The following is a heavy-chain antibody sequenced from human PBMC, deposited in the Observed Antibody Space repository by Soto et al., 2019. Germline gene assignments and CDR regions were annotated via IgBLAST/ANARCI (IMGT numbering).Heavy chain of an antibody. D-gene: IGHD6-13*01. Sequence: SETLSLTFTVSGGSISSGGYYWSWIRQHPGKGLEWIGYIYYSGSTYYNPSLKSRVTISVDTSKNQFSLKLSSVTAADTAVYYCARVYGAAAGTNWFDPWGQGTLVTVSS. CDR2: IYYSGST. CDR1: GGSISSGGYY. CDR3: ARVYGAAAGTNWFDP. J-gene: IGHJ5*02. V-gene: IGHV4-31*03.